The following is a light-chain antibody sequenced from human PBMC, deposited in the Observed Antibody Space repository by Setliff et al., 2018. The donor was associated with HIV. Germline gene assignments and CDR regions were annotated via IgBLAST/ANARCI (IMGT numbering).Light chain of an antibody. J-gene: IGLJ1*01. CDR2: SNI. CDR1: RSNIGRNS. Sequence: QSALTQPPSASGTPGQRVTISCSGSRSNIGRNSVTWYQQFPAAAPKLLIYSNIQQPSGVPDRFSGSKSGSSASLAISGLQSEDEADYYCAAWDDTVNGYVFGTGTKVTVL. V-gene: IGLV1-44*01. CDR3: AAWDDTVNGYV.